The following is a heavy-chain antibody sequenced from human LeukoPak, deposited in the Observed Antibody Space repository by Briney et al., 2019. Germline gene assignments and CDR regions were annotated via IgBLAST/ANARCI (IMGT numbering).Heavy chain of an antibody. Sequence: GASVKVSCKASGYTLTDYNMNWVRQAPGQELEWMGFINRNSGRTNYALKLQGRVTMTRATSISTVYMQRSRLRSDDTAIYYCTRVLVSGTYYYYDAMDAGGKGTT. CDR2: INRNSGRT. J-gene: IGHJ6*04. CDR1: GYTLTDYN. D-gene: IGHD1-26*01. V-gene: IGHV1-2*02. CDR3: TRVLVSGTYYYYDAMDA.